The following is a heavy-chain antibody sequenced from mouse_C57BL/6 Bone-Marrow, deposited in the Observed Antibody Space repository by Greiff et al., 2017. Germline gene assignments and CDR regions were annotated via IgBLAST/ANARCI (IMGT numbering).Heavy chain of an antibody. CDR3: AKNNLYYSFDY. V-gene: IGHV2-5*01. Sequence: QVQLKQSGPGLVQPSQSLSITCTASGFSLTSYGVHWVRQSPGKGLEWLGVIWRGGSTDNNAAFMSRLSTTKDNSKCQVFFKRNSRQADDTAIYYCAKNNLYYSFDYWGQGTTLTVSS. D-gene: IGHD2-1*01. CDR1: GFSLTSYG. CDR2: IWRGGST. J-gene: IGHJ2*01.